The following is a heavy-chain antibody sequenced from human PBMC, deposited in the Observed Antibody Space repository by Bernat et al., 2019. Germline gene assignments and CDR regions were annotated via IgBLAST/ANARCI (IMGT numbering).Heavy chain of an antibody. J-gene: IGHJ6*03. CDR2: VSNSGGRT. Sequence: EVQLLESGGGLVQPGGSLRLSCAASGFTFSTYAMTWVRQAPGKGLEWLSGVSNSGGRTYYADSVKGRLTISRENSKNTLYMQMISMRAEDSAVYYCAKGLGGNGIFYYYMDVWGEGTTVTVSS. D-gene: IGHD3-16*01. CDR1: GFTFSTYA. CDR3: AKGLGGNGIFYYYMDV. V-gene: IGHV3-23*01.